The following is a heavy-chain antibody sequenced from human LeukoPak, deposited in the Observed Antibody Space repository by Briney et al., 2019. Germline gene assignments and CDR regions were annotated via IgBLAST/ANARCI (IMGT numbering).Heavy chain of an antibody. J-gene: IGHJ4*02. CDR1: GFTFSSYW. D-gene: IGHD6-19*01. Sequence: PGGSLRLSCAASGFTFSSYWMNWVRQAPGKGLEWVSYISSSSSTIYYADSVKGRFTISRDNAKNSLYLQMNSLRAEDTAVYYCARDNTWLVREGHYFDYWGQGTLVTVSS. V-gene: IGHV3-48*01. CDR3: ARDNTWLVREGHYFDY. CDR2: ISSSSSTI.